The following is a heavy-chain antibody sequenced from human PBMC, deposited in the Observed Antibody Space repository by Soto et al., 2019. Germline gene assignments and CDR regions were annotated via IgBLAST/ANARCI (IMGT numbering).Heavy chain of an antibody. CDR2: IYYSGST. V-gene: IGHV4-30-4*01. J-gene: IGHJ5*01. Sequence: QVQLQESGPGLVKPSQTLSLTCSVSGGSLSSGDYYWSWIRQPPGKGLEWIGFIYYSGSTNYNPSPKSRLTISLDTSRNQFSLRLRSVTAADTAVYFCANIVGATMGWFDSWGQGTLVTVSS. CDR3: ANIVGATMGWFDS. CDR1: GGSLSSGDYY. D-gene: IGHD1-26*01.